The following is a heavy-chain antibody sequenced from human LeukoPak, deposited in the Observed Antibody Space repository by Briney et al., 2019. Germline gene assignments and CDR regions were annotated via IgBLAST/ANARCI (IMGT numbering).Heavy chain of an antibody. Sequence: SVKVSCKASGGTFSSYAISWVRQAPGQGLEWMGRIIPIFGTANYAQKFQGRVTITTDESTSTAYMELSSLRSEDTAVYNCAVVPITMIVVVMEAFDIWGQGTMVTVSS. D-gene: IGHD3-22*01. CDR1: GGTFSSYA. V-gene: IGHV1-69*05. CDR3: AVVPITMIVVVMEAFDI. J-gene: IGHJ3*02. CDR2: IIPIFGTA.